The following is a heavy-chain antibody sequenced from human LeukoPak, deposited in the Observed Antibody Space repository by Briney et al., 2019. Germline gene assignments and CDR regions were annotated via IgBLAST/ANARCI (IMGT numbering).Heavy chain of an antibody. J-gene: IGHJ4*02. V-gene: IGHV1-2*06. Sequence: GASVKVSCKASGYTFTGYYMHWGRQAPGQGLEWMGRINPNSGGTNYAQKFQGRVTMTRDTSLSTAYMELSRLRSDDTAVYYCARDLLMVRGVNPGYWGQGTLVTVSS. D-gene: IGHD3-10*01. CDR1: GYTFTGYY. CDR2: INPNSGGT. CDR3: ARDLLMVRGVNPGY.